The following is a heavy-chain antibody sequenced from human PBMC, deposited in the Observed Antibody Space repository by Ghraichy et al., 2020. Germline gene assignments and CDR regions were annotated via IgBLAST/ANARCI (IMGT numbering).Heavy chain of an antibody. V-gene: IGHV3-74*01. CDR1: GFTFSGYW. CDR2: IKSDGSST. D-gene: IGHD2-15*01. Sequence: GGSLRLSCEASGFTFSGYWMHWVRQAPGRGLEWVSRIKSDGSSTIYADSLKGRFTISRDNAKNTLYLQMNSLRAEDTAVYYCAREYCSGGRCFFGTGGSHFDYWGQGTLVTVSS. J-gene: IGHJ4*02. CDR3: AREYCSGGRCFFGTGGSHFDY.